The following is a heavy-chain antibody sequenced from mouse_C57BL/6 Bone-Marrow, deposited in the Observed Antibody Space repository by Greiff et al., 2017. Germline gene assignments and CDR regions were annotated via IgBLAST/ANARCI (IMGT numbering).Heavy chain of an antibody. Sequence: VQLQQSGPVLVKPGASVKMSCKASGYTFTDYYMNWVKQSHGKSLEWIGVINPYNGGTSYNQKFKGKATLTVDKSSSTAYMELNSLTSEDSAVYYCARAGGHYYGSSRYWYFDVWGTGTTVTVSS. CDR3: ARAGGHYYGSSRYWYFDV. V-gene: IGHV1-19*01. CDR2: INPYNGGT. CDR1: GYTFTDYY. J-gene: IGHJ1*03. D-gene: IGHD1-1*01.